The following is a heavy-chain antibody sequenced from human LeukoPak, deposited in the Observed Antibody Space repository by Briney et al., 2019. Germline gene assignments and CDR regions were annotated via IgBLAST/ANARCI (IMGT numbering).Heavy chain of an antibody. CDR3: ARGANGYALFDY. Sequence: SETLSLTCTVSGGSVSSGSYYWSWIRQPPGKGLEWIGYIYYSGSTNYNPSLKSRVTISVDTSKNQFSLKLSSVTAADTAVYYCARGANGYALFDYWGQGTLVTVSS. J-gene: IGHJ4*02. CDR2: IYYSGST. D-gene: IGHD5-12*01. V-gene: IGHV4-61*01. CDR1: GGSVSSGSYY.